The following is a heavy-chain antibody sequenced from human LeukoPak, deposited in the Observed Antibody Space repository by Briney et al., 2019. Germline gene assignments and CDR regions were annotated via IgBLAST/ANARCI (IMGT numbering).Heavy chain of an antibody. CDR3: AKEEVVAATFGSHDY. Sequence: HPGGSLRLSCAASGFTFSNSAMSWVRQAPGKGLEWVSTITLSGGSTYYADSVKGRFTISRDNSKNTLYLQMNSLRAEDTAVYYCAKEEVVAATFGSHDYWGQGTLVTVSS. V-gene: IGHV3-23*01. CDR1: GFTFSNSA. J-gene: IGHJ4*02. CDR2: ITLSGGST. D-gene: IGHD2-15*01.